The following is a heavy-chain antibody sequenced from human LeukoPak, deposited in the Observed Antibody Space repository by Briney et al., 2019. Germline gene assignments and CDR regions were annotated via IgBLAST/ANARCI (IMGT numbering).Heavy chain of an antibody. J-gene: IGHJ4*02. CDR1: DDSITIYY. CDR2: IYTSGST. V-gene: IGHV4-4*07. Sequence: TSETLSLTCSVSDDSITIYYWTWIRQPAGKGLEWIGRIYTSGSTNYNPSLKSRVTMSVDTSKNQFSLKLSSVTAADTAVYYCARSVRAVAGTIDYWGQGTLVTVSS. D-gene: IGHD6-19*01. CDR3: ARSVRAVAGTIDY.